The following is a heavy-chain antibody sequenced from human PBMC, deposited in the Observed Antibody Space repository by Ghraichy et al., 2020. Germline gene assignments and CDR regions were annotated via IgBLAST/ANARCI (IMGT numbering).Heavy chain of an antibody. J-gene: IGHJ3*02. CDR3: ARLGSYSDAFDI. Sequence: SCAASGFTFSSYWMSWVRQAPGKGLEWVANIKQDGSEKYYVDSVKGRFTISRDNAKNSLYLQMNSLRAEDTAVYYCARLGSYSDAFDIWGQGTMVTVSS. CDR2: IKQDGSEK. CDR1: GFTFSSYW. D-gene: IGHD3-10*01. V-gene: IGHV3-7*01.